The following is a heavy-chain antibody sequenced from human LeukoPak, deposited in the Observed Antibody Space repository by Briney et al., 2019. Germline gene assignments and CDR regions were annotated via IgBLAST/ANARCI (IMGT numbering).Heavy chain of an antibody. Sequence: SETLSLTCIVSGGSISSSIYYWAWVRQPPGKGLEWIGYIYYSGSTNYNPSLKSRVTISVDTSKNQFSLKLSSVTAADTAVYYCARFDIVVVPAAPWGWFDPWGQGTLVTVSS. D-gene: IGHD2-2*01. CDR2: IYYSGST. J-gene: IGHJ5*02. CDR1: GGSISSSIYY. V-gene: IGHV4-61*05. CDR3: ARFDIVVVPAAPWGWFDP.